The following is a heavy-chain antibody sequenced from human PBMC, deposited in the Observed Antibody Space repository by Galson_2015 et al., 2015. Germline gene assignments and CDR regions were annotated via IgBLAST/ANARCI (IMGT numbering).Heavy chain of an antibody. D-gene: IGHD2-2*01. J-gene: IGHJ6*03. CDR2: INTNTGNP. Sequence: SVKVSCKASTYTFTNYAINWVRQAPGQGLEWMGWINTNTGNPTYAQGFTGRFVFSLDTSVSTAYLQISSLKADDSAVYYCARVVDSGYSYYYMDVWGKGTTVTVSS. CDR1: TYTFTNYA. CDR3: ARVVDSGYSYYYMDV. V-gene: IGHV7-4-1*02.